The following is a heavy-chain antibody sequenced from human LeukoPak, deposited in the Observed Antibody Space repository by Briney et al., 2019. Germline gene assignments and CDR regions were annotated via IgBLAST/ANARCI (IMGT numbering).Heavy chain of an antibody. V-gene: IGHV3-74*01. D-gene: IGHD2/OR15-2a*01. CDR3: ARVGTTSNFYYYYGMDV. Sequence: GGSLRLSCAASGFTFSSYWMYWVRQAPGKRLVWVSRINSNGSTTSYADSVKGRFTISRDNAKNTLYLQMNSLRAEDTAVYYCARVGTTSNFYYYYGMDVWGQGTTVTVSS. CDR2: INSNGSTT. J-gene: IGHJ6*02. CDR1: GFTFSSYW.